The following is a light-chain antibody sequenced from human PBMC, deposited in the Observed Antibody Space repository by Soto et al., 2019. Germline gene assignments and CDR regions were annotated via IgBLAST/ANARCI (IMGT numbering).Light chain of an antibody. Sequence: KHITQSPSSLSSSVGDRVTITCEASQDINNYLNWYQQKPGKAPKLLIYAASSLQSGVPSRFSGSGSETDFTLTISSLQPEDFATYSCQQSYSTTWTFGQGTKVDIK. J-gene: IGKJ1*01. CDR2: AAS. V-gene: IGKV1-39*01. CDR1: QDINNY. CDR3: QQSYSTTWT.